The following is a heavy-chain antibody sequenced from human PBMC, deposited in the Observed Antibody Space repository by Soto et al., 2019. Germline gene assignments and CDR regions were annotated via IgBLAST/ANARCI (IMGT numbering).Heavy chain of an antibody. D-gene: IGHD4-4*01. CDR1: GFTFSSYA. CDR2: ISGSGGST. CDR3: AKDKGSVTTLFDY. Sequence: EVQLLESGGGLVQPGGSLRLSCAASGFTFSSYAMSWVRQAPGQGLEWVSAISGSGGSTYYADSVKGRFTISRDNSKNPLYLQMNSLRAEDTAVYYCAKDKGSVTTLFDYWGQGTLVTVSS. J-gene: IGHJ4*02. V-gene: IGHV3-23*01.